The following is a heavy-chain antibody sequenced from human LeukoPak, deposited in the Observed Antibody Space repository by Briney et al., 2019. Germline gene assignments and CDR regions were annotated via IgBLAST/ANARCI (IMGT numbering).Heavy chain of an antibody. Sequence: ASVKVSCKASGYTFNNYYIHAVRQAPGQGLEWMGWINPDSGDTNYAQKFQGRVTMTRDTSINTLYMELSRLTYDDTATFYCTREARAGNWFDPWGQGTLITVS. J-gene: IGHJ5*02. V-gene: IGHV1-2*02. CDR2: INPDSGDT. CDR3: TREARAGNWFDP. CDR1: GYTFNNYY.